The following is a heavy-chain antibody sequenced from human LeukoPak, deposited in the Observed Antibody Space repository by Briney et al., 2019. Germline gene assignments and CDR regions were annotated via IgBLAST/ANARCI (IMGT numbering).Heavy chain of an antibody. CDR3: AKDLQLIPLAY. D-gene: IGHD3-16*01. Sequence: GGSLRLSCAASGFTFSSYAMSWVRQAPGKGLEWVSAISGSGGGTYYADSVKGRFTISRDNSKNTLYLQMNSLRAEDTAVYYCAKDLQLIPLAYWGQGTLVTVSS. CDR1: GFTFSSYA. J-gene: IGHJ4*02. V-gene: IGHV3-23*01. CDR2: ISGSGGGT.